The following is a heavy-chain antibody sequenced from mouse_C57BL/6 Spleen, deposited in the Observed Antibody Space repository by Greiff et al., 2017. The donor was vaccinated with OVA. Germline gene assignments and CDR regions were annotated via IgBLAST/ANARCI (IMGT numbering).Heavy chain of an antibody. CDR3: ARNGYDYYFDY. J-gene: IGHJ2*01. D-gene: IGHD2-2*01. Sequence: DVHLVESGGDLVKPGGSLKLSCAASGFTFSSYGMSWVRQTPDKRLEWVATISSGGSYTYYPDSVKGRFTISRDNAKNTLYLQMSSLKSEDTAMYYCARNGYDYYFDYWGQGTTLTVSS. CDR1: GFTFSSYG. V-gene: IGHV5-6*01. CDR2: ISSGGSYT.